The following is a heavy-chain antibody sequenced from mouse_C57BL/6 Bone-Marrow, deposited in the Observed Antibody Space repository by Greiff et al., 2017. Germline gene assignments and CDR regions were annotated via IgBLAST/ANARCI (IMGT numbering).Heavy chain of an antibody. V-gene: IGHV1-9*01. D-gene: IGHD1-1*01. CDR3: AGSGGSSYEGY. J-gene: IGHJ2*01. Sequence: QVQLQQSGAELMKPGASVKLSCKASGYTFTGYWIEWVKQRPGHGLEWIGEILPGSGSPNDNDKFKGKATFTAETSSNTAYMKSSSLTTKDTAIDYCAGSGGSSYEGYWGQGTTLTVSS. CDR2: ILPGSGSP. CDR1: GYTFTGYW.